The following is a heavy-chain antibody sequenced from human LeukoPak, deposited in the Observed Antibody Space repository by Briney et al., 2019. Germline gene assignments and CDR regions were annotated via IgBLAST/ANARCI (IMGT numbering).Heavy chain of an antibody. Sequence: VRSLRLSCAASGFTFTRYGMHWVRQAPGKGLEWGAVISYDGSNKYYADSVKGRFTISRDNSKNTLYLQMNSLRAEDTAVYYCAKGSGEVDYWGQGTLVTVSS. CDR2: ISYDGSNK. J-gene: IGHJ4*02. CDR1: GFTFTRYG. CDR3: AKGSGEVDY. D-gene: IGHD3-16*01. V-gene: IGHV3-30*18.